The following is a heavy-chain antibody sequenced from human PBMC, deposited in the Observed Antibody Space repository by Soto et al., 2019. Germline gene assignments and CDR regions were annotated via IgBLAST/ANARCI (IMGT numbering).Heavy chain of an antibody. V-gene: IGHV1-8*01. J-gene: IGHJ4*02. CDR1: GYTFTSYD. D-gene: IGHD3-9*01. Sequence: ASVKVSCKASGYTFTSYDINWVRQATGQGLEWMGWMNPNSGSTVYAQKFQGRVTMTRNTSMSTAYMELRSLRSDDTAVYYCAIDNLVDILTGTIPHYFDYWGQGTLVIVSS. CDR3: AIDNLVDILTGTIPHYFDY. CDR2: MNPNSGST.